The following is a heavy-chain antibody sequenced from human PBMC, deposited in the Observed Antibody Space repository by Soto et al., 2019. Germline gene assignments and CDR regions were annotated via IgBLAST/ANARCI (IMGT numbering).Heavy chain of an antibody. D-gene: IGHD5-12*01. Sequence: GESLKISCQGSGYSFTSYWIAWVRQMPGKGLEWMGIIYPGDSNTRYSPSFQGQVTISVDKSIRTAYLQWSSLKASDTAMYDCARPGIVATIGYWGQGTQVTVSS. CDR3: ARPGIVATIGY. J-gene: IGHJ4*02. V-gene: IGHV5-51*01. CDR2: IYPGDSNT. CDR1: GYSFTSYW.